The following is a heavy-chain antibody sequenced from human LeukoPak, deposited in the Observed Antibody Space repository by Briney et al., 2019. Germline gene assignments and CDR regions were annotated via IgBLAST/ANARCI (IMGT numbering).Heavy chain of an antibody. Sequence: ASVKDSCMASGYTFTGYYIHWVRQPPGQGLEWMGLINPKSGGTNYAQKFQGRVTMTRDTSIRTAYMELSRLRSDDMAMYYCAREIGCLGYLQEEYDYWGQGTLVTVS. CDR2: INPKSGGT. J-gene: IGHJ4*02. D-gene: IGHD5-12*01. V-gene: IGHV1-2*02. CDR1: GYTFTGYY. CDR3: AREIGCLGYLQEEYDY.